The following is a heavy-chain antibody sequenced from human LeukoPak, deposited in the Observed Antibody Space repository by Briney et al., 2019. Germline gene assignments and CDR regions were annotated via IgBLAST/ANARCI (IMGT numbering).Heavy chain of an antibody. CDR1: GFTFSSYA. CDR2: ISGSSGST. J-gene: IGHJ4*02. CDR3: AKGVIARGFDWLFLFDY. D-gene: IGHD3-9*01. Sequence: GGSLRLSCAASGFTFSSYAMSWVRQAPGKGLEWVSAISGSSGSTYYADSVKGRFTISRDNSKNTLYLQMNSLRAEDTAVYYCAKGVIARGFDWLFLFDYWGQGTLVTVSS. V-gene: IGHV3-23*01.